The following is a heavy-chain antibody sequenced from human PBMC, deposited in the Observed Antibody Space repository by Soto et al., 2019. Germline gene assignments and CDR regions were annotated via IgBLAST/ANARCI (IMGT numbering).Heavy chain of an antibody. CDR2: ISSSSNSI. CDR3: ARDLPLARWVGGMDV. V-gene: IGHV3-48*02. Sequence: GGSLRLSCTATGFTFSSHSMNWVRQAPGKGLEWVSYISSSSNSIYYADSVKGRFTISRDNAKNSLFLQMNSLRDEDTAVYYCARDLPLARWVGGMDVWGQGTTVPVSS. D-gene: IGHD1-26*01. J-gene: IGHJ6*02. CDR1: GFTFSSHS.